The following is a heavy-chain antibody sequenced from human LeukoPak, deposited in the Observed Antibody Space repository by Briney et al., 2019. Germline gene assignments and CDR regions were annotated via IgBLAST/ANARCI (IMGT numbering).Heavy chain of an antibody. D-gene: IGHD6-6*01. Sequence: GGSLRLSCAASGFTFSTYSMNWVRQAPGKGLEWVGFIRSKAYGGTTEYAASVKGRFTISRDDSKSIAYLQMNSLKTEDTAVYYCTSISSSSFDYWGQGTLVTVSS. J-gene: IGHJ4*02. V-gene: IGHV3-49*04. CDR1: GFTFSTYS. CDR3: TSISSSSFDY. CDR2: IRSKAYGGTT.